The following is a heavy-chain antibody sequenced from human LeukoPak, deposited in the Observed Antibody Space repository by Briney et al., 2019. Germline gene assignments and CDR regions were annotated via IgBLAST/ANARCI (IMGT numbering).Heavy chain of an antibody. V-gene: IGHV3-53*01. CDR1: GFIVSSNY. D-gene: IGHD3-9*01. Sequence: GGSLRLSCAASGFIVSSNYMSWVRQAPGKGLEWVSVIYSGGSTYYADSVKGRFTISRDNSKNTLYLQMNSLRVEDTAVYYCARSSHYDILTGYSEEDAFDIWGQGTMVTVSS. CDR2: IYSGGST. J-gene: IGHJ3*02. CDR3: ARSSHYDILTGYSEEDAFDI.